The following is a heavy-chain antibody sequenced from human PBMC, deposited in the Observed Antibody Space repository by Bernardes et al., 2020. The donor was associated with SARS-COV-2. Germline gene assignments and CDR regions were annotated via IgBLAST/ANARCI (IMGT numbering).Heavy chain of an antibody. V-gene: IGHV3-7*01. J-gene: IGHJ4*02. CDR3: AREDYYDFWSGSTPGSFDY. D-gene: IGHD3-3*01. Sequence: GGSLRLSCAASGFTFSSYWMSWVRQAPGKGLEWVANIKQDGSEKYYVDSVKGRFTISRDNAKNSLYLQMNSLRAEDTAVYYCAREDYYDFWSGSTPGSFDYWGQGTLVTVSS. CDR1: GFTFSSYW. CDR2: IKQDGSEK.